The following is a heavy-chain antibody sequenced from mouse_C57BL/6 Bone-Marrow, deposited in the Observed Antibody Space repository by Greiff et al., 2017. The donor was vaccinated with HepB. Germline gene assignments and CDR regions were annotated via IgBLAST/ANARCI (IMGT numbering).Heavy chain of an antibody. J-gene: IGHJ3*01. CDR3: ARGYSNYPFAY. Sequence: VQLMESGAELVRPGTSVKMSCKASGYTFTNYWIGWAKQRPGHGLEWIGDIYPGGGYTNYNEKFKGKATLTADKSSSTAYMQFSSLTSEDSASYYCARGYSNYPFAYWGQGTLVTVSA. D-gene: IGHD2-5*01. CDR1: GYTFTNYW. V-gene: IGHV1-63*01. CDR2: IYPGGGYT.